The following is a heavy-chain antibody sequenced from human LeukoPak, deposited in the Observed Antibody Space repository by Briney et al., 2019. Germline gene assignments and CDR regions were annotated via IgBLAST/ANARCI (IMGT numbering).Heavy chain of an antibody. CDR3: ARIYDFWSAYQYYFDY. J-gene: IGHJ4*02. D-gene: IGHD3-3*01. V-gene: IGHV4-61*02. CDR1: GGSISSGSYY. CDR2: IHTSGST. Sequence: PSQTLSLTCTVSGGSISSGSYYWSWIRQPAGKGLEWIGRIHTSGSTNYNPSLKSRVTMSVDTSKNQFSLRLSSVTAADTAVYYCARIYDFWSAYQYYFDYWGQGTLVTVSS.